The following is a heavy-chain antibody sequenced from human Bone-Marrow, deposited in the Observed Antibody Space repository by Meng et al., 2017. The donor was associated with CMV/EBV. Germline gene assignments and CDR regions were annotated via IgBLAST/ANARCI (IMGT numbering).Heavy chain of an antibody. D-gene: IGHD2-2*01. CDR1: GGSFSGYY. CDR3: ARTPRGYCSSTSCFYYFDY. Sequence: SETLSLTCAVYGGSFSGYYWSWIRQPPGKGLEWIGYIYYSGSTNYNPSLKSRVTISVDTSKNQFSLKLSSVTAADTAVYYCARTPRGYCSSTSCFYYFDYWGQGTLVTVSS. J-gene: IGHJ4*02. V-gene: IGHV4-59*01. CDR2: IYYSGST.